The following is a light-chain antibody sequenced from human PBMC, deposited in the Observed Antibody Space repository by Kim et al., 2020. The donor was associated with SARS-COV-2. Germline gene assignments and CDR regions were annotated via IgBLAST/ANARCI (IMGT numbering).Light chain of an antibody. Sequence: DIQMTQSPSSLSASVGDRVTITCRASQSISNYLAWYQQKPGKVPKLLIYAASTLQSGVPSRFSGSGSGTDFTLTISSLQPEDVATYYCQKYNSARLTFGGGTKVDIK. CDR1: QSISNY. J-gene: IGKJ4*01. CDR2: AAS. CDR3: QKYNSARLT. V-gene: IGKV1-27*01.